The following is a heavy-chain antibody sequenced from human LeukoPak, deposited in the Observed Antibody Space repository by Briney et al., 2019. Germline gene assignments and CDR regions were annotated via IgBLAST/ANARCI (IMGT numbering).Heavy chain of an antibody. CDR3: AKPPRHFAPFDY. Sequence: GGSLRLSCAASEFTFSSYAMSWVRQAPGKGLEWVSTISGSGDYTYYADSVKGRFTISRDNSRNTLYLQMNSLRSEDTAVYYCAKPPRHFAPFDYWGQGTLVTVSS. CDR2: ISGSGDYT. V-gene: IGHV3-23*01. CDR1: EFTFSSYA. J-gene: IGHJ4*02.